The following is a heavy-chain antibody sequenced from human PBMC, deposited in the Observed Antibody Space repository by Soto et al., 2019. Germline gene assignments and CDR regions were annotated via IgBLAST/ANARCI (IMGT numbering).Heavy chain of an antibody. V-gene: IGHV5-51*01. Sequence: GESLKISCKGSGYSVSTFWSRWVREMPGNGLEWMGTIYPGDSDTRFNPSFQGQVTISADKSTSTAYWQWSSLKASDTAMYYCARYYDFWSGPHYYGMDVWGRGTTVTVSS. D-gene: IGHD3-3*01. CDR1: GYSVSTFW. J-gene: IGHJ6*02. CDR2: IYPGDSDT. CDR3: ARYYDFWSGPHYYGMDV.